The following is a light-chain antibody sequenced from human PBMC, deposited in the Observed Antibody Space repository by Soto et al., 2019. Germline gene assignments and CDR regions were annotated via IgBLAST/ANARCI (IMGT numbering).Light chain of an antibody. CDR2: DAS. Sequence: DIVLTQSPATLSLSPGERATLSCRASQSVSSSLAWYQQKPGQTPRLLIYDASNRATGIPARFNGSGSVTDFTLTVSSLEPEDFAVYYCQQRSNWPLTFGGGIKVEIK. V-gene: IGKV3-11*01. CDR1: QSVSSS. J-gene: IGKJ4*01. CDR3: QQRSNWPLT.